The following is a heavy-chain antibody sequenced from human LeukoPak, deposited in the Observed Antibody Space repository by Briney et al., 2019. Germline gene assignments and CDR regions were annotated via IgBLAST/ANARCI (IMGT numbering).Heavy chain of an antibody. CDR1: GYIFTSYD. J-gene: IGHJ5*02. CDR2: MSPNSGNT. V-gene: IGHV1-8*01. Sequence: GASVKVSCKASGYIFTSYDINWVRQATGQGFEWMGRMSPNSGNTAYAEKFQGGVTMTRDTSINTAYMDLSSLTSEDTAVYYCARGPINWFDPWGQGTLVTVSS. CDR3: ARGPINWFDP.